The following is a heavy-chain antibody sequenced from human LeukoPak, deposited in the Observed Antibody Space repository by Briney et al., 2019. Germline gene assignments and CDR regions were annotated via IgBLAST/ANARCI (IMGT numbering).Heavy chain of an antibody. V-gene: IGHV3-15*01. CDR3: TTDWLTDYDSWSGYYQKYYFDY. J-gene: IGHJ4*02. CDR2: KSKTDGGTR. Sequence: KSKTDGGTRDYAAPVKGRFTISRDDSKNTLYLQMNSLKTEDTAVYYCTTDWLTDYDSWSGYYQKYYFDYWGQGTLVTVSS. D-gene: IGHD3-3*01.